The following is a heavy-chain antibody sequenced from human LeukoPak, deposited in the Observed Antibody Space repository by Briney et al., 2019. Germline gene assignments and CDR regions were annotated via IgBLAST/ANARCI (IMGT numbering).Heavy chain of an antibody. Sequence: GRSLRLSCAASGFTFSTFPMHWVRQAPGKGLQWVAVISNDGSHEYYRHSVKGRFTISRDNSKNTLFLQMNSLTIEDTAVYYCARGAGTMAYYIDVWGNGTTVTVSS. CDR3: ARGAGTMAYYIDV. CDR1: GFTFSTFP. D-gene: IGHD1-7*01. V-gene: IGHV3-30*10. CDR2: ISNDGSHE. J-gene: IGHJ6*03.